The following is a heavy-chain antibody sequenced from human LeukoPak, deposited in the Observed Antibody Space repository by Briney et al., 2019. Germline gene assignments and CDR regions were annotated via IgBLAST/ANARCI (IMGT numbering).Heavy chain of an antibody. CDR1: GDSISSYY. CDR2: IYHSGSA. D-gene: IGHD6-13*01. CDR3: ARVGGYSTAWFDP. J-gene: IGHJ5*02. Sequence: SETLSLTCTVSGDSISSYYWSWIRQPPGKGLEWIGSIYHSGSAYYNPSLKSRVTISVDTSKNQFSLKLSSVTAADTAVYYCARVGGYSTAWFDPWGQGTLVTVSS. V-gene: IGHV4-38-2*02.